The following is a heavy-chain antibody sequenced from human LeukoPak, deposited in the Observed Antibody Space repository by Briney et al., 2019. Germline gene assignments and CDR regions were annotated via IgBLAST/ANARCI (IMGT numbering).Heavy chain of an antibody. CDR3: ARAPITVAGSALWY. CDR2: ISTYNGNT. J-gene: IGHJ4*02. CDR1: GYTFTSYG. Sequence: ASVKVSCKASGYTFTSYGINWLRQAPGQGLEWMGWISTYNGNTNYAQKLQGRVTMTTDTSASTAYMELRSLRSDDTAVYYCARAPITVAGSALWYWGQGTLVTVSS. V-gene: IGHV1-18*01. D-gene: IGHD6-19*01.